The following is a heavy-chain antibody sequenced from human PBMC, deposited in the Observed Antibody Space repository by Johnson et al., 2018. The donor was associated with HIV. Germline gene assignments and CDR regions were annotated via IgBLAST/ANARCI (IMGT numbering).Heavy chain of an antibody. CDR2: LSYDGINK. D-gene: IGHD4-23*01. CDR3: AKDQTDYGGNSVKKDAFDI. Sequence: QEKLVESGGGVVQPGRSLRLSCAASGFTFSTYAIHWVRQAPGKGLEWLALLSYDGINKYYADSVKGRFSISRDNSRNTLYLQMNSLRAEDTALYYCAKDQTDYGGNSVKKDAFDIWGQGTMVTVSS. CDR1: GFTFSTYA. J-gene: IGHJ3*02. V-gene: IGHV3-30-3*01.